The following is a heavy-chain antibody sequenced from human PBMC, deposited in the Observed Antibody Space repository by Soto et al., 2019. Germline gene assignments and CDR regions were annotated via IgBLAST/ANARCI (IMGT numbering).Heavy chain of an antibody. CDR1: GFTLSSSA. V-gene: IGHV3-23*01. CDR2: ISGSAGGT. D-gene: IGHD3-22*01. J-gene: IGHJ4*02. CDR3: AKDMIVVAPARFDF. Sequence: GGSLSPSCEASGFTLSSSAMSWFGKAPGKGLEWVSAISGSAGGTYYSDSGKGRLTTPGEKSKNTLNLQLNSLKAKDPAVIYCAKDMIVVAPARFDFLGQGTLGTVSS.